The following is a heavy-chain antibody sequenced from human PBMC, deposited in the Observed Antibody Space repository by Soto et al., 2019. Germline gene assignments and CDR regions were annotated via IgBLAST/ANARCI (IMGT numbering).Heavy chain of an antibody. D-gene: IGHD2-15*01. Sequence: ASVKVSCKPLGYTFTNYGFTWLRQAPGQGLKWMGWISAYNGDTNYAQKFQGRVVMTTDTSTTTAYMELRSLRSDDTAVYYCARGPAGGLRGGVSYWGQGTLVTVSS. CDR1: GYTFTNYG. J-gene: IGHJ4*02. V-gene: IGHV1-18*04. CDR2: ISAYNGDT. CDR3: ARGPAGGLRGGVSY.